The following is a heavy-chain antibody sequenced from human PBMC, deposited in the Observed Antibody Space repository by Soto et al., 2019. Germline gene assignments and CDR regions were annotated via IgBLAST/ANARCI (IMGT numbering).Heavy chain of an antibody. D-gene: IGHD3-22*01. CDR3: AKVLYYYDSSPLAR. CDR2: INSDGTDS. V-gene: IGHV3-43D*03. CDR1: GFDFDDFA. Sequence: VQLVESGGGEIQTGASLRLSCAAAGFDFDDFAMHWVRQAPGEGLEWVSLINSDGTDSYYMDSVRGRFTISRDNGKNPLYLQRDRLRPGDTALYFCAKVLYYYDSSPLARGGQETLVSFSS. J-gene: IGHJ4*02.